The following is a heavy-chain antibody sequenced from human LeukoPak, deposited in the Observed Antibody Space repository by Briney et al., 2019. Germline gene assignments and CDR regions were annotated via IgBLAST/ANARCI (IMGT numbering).Heavy chain of an antibody. J-gene: IGHJ5*02. CDR1: GFTFRDYY. Sequence: GGSLRLSCAASGFTFRDYYMSWIRQAPGKGLEWVSYISSSSSYTNYAYSVKGRFTISRDNAKNSLYLQMNSLRAEDTAVYYCARDPGAGTWFDLWGQGILVTVSS. CDR2: ISSSSSYT. CDR3: ARDPGAGTWFDL. D-gene: IGHD6-13*01. V-gene: IGHV3-11*06.